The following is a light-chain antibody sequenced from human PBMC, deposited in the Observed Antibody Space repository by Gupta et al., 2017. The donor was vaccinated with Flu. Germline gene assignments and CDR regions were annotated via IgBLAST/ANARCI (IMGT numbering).Light chain of an antibody. CDR1: NIGSKS. V-gene: IGLV3-21*02. J-gene: IGLJ2*01. CDR3: QVGDSSSDPI. CDR2: ADS. Sequence: SSVMTPPPSVAVAPGQTARLTCGGNNIGSKSVHWYQQKPGQAPLLVVYADSGRPSGTPGRSSGTNAGNTATPTTSRVEAGEEDYYYCQVGDSSSDPIFGGGTKLTVL.